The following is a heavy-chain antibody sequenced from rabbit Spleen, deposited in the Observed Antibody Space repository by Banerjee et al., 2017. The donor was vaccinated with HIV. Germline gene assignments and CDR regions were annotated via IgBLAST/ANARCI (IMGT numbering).Heavy chain of an antibody. J-gene: IGHJ4*01. V-gene: IGHV1S7*01. CDR1: GFDFSRYY. CDR2: IDPIFGIA. D-gene: IGHD2-1*01. CDR3: VRDLDGVIGWNFGW. Sequence: QLVESGGGLVQPGGSLKLSCKASGFDFSRYYMSWVRQAPGKGLEWIGDIDPIFGIAVYASWVNGRFTISSHNAQNTLYLQLNSLTAADTATYFCVRDLDGVIGWNFGWWGPGTLVTVS.